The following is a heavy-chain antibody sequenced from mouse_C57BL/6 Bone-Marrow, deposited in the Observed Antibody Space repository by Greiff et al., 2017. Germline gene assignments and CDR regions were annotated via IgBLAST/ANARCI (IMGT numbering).Heavy chain of an antibody. Sequence: VKLQQPGAELVRPGSSVKLSCKASGYTFTSYWMDWVKQRPGQGLEWIGNIYPSDSETHYNQKFKDKATLTVDKSSSTAYMQLSSLTSEDSAVYYCASRRTGLLGYWGQGTTLTVSS. V-gene: IGHV1-61*01. D-gene: IGHD4-1*01. CDR2: IYPSDSET. CDR3: ASRRTGLLGY. CDR1: GYTFTSYW. J-gene: IGHJ2*01.